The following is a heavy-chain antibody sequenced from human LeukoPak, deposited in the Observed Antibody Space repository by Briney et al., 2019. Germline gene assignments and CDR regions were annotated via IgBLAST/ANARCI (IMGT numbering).Heavy chain of an antibody. CDR1: GYTFTSYY. Sequence: ASVKVSCKASGYTFTSYYMHWVRQAPGQGLEWMGIINPSGGSTSYAQKFQGRVTMTRDTSTSTVYMELSSLRSEDPAVYYCAGGGYSGYDFDYWGQGTLVTVSS. D-gene: IGHD5-12*01. J-gene: IGHJ4*02. CDR3: AGGGYSGYDFDY. CDR2: INPSGGST. V-gene: IGHV1-46*01.